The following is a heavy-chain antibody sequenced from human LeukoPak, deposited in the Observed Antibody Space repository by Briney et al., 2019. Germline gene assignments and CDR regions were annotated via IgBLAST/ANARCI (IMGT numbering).Heavy chain of an antibody. CDR2: IKTKAEGGTA. CDR1: GFTFSNAW. CDR3: TSYVLTVTPDF. V-gene: IGHV3-15*01. Sequence: GGSLRLSCAASGFTFSNAWMSWVRQVPGKGLEWVGRIKTKAEGGTADYAAHVKGRFTVSRDDSDNTLYLQMNSLKTEDTAMYYCTSYVLTVTPDFWGQGTLVTVSS. D-gene: IGHD4-11*01. J-gene: IGHJ4*02.